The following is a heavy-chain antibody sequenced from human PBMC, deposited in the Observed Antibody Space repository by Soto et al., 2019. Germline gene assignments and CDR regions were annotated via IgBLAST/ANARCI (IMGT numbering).Heavy chain of an antibody. CDR3: PKSKGYCRGGGCYRLYYFDY. D-gene: IGHD2-15*01. J-gene: IGHJ4*02. CDR2: ISGSGGST. V-gene: IGHV3-23*01. Sequence: GGSLRLSCAASGFTFSSYAMSWVRQAPGKGLEWVSAISGSGGSTYYADSVKGRFTISRDNSKNTLYLQMNSLRAEDPAVYYWPKSKGYCRGGGCYRLYYFDYWGQGTLVTVSS. CDR1: GFTFSSYA.